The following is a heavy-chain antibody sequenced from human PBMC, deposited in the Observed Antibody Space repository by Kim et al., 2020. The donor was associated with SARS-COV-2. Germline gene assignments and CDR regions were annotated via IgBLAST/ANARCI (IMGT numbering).Heavy chain of an antibody. D-gene: IGHD1-26*01. Sequence: SETLSLTCTVSGGSISSGGYYWSWIRQHPGKGLEWIGYIYYSGSTYYNPSLKSRVTISVDTSKNQFSLKLSSVTAADTAVYYCARRGSYYVDYWGQGTLVTVSS. V-gene: IGHV4-31*03. J-gene: IGHJ4*02. CDR1: GGSISSGGYY. CDR2: IYYSGST. CDR3: ARRGSYYVDY.